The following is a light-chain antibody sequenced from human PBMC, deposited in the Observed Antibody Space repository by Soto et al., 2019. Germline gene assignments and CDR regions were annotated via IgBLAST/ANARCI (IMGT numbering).Light chain of an antibody. CDR3: QQYGGSPRT. Sequence: EIVLKESTATLSLSPGERATLSCRASQSVSSYLAWYQQQPGQAPRLPSYDASRRATGIPDRFTGSGFGTEFTLTISRLAPEDLEVYYCQQYGGSPRTFGQGTKVDIK. V-gene: IGKV3-20*01. J-gene: IGKJ1*01. CDR2: DAS. CDR1: QSVSSY.